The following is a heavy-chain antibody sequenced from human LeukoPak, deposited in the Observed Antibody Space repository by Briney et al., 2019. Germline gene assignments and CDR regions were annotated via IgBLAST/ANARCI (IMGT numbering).Heavy chain of an antibody. D-gene: IGHD3-10*01. CDR1: GGSISSYY. V-gene: IGHV4-59*01. Sequence: SETLSLTCTVSGGSISSYYWGWIRQPPGKGLEWIGYIYYSGSTNYNRSLKSRVTISVDTSKNQFSLKLSSVTAADTAVYYGARVSMVRGDTLRYFAYWGQGTLVTVSS. CDR2: IYYSGST. CDR3: ARVSMVRGDTLRYFAY. J-gene: IGHJ4*02.